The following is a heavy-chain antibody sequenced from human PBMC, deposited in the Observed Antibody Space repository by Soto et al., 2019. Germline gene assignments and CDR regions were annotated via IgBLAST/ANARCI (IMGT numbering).Heavy chain of an antibody. CDR2: IIPILGIA. CDR1: GGTFSSYT. CDR3: SNVGYCSGGSCYNYYYYGRDV. V-gene: IGHV1-69*02. Sequence: QVQLVQSGAEVKKPGSSVKVSCKASGGTFSSYTISWVRQAPGQGLEWMGRIIPILGIANYAQKFQGRVTITADKSTGTAYMELSSLRSEDTAVYYCSNVGYCSGGSCYNYYYYGRDVWGQGTTVTVSS. J-gene: IGHJ6*02. D-gene: IGHD2-15*01.